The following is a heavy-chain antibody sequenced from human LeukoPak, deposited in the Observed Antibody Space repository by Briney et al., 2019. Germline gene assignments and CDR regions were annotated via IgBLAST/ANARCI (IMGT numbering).Heavy chain of an antibody. J-gene: IGHJ4*02. D-gene: IGHD6-19*01. CDR1: GFTVSSNY. V-gene: IGHV3-66*01. CDR3: ARWLRQGDY. Sequence: GGSLRLTCAVSGFTVSSNYMSWVRQAPGKGLEWVSVIYNGGSTDYADSVKGRFTISRDNSKNTLYLQMNSLRVEDTAVYYCARWLRQGDYWGRGTLVTVSS. CDR2: IYNGGST.